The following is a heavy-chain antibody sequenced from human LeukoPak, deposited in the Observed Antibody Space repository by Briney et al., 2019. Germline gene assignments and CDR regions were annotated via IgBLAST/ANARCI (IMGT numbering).Heavy chain of an antibody. D-gene: IGHD6-6*01. Sequence: SETLSLTCAVSGGSISSGGYSWSWIRQPPGKGLEWIGYVYHSGSTYYNPSLKSRVTISVDTSKNQFFLKLNSVTAADTAVYYCARAYSSSGYNWFDPWGQGTLVTVSS. V-gene: IGHV4-30-2*01. CDR3: ARAYSSSGYNWFDP. J-gene: IGHJ5*02. CDR2: VYHSGST. CDR1: GGSISSGGYS.